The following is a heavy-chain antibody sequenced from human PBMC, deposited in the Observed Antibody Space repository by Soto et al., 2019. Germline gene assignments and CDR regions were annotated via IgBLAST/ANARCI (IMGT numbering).Heavy chain of an antibody. V-gene: IGHV4-31*03. CDR2: IYYSGST. J-gene: IGHJ5*02. CDR3: ARSEDYYDSSGYYGISPYTWFDP. D-gene: IGHD3-22*01. Sequence: QVQLQESGPGLVKPSQTLSLTCTVSGGSISSGGYYWSWIRQHPGKGLEWIGYIYYSGSTYYNPSLKSRVTISVDTSKNQFSLKLSSVTAADTAVYYCARSEDYYDSSGYYGISPYTWFDPWGQGTLVTVSS. CDR1: GGSISSGGYY.